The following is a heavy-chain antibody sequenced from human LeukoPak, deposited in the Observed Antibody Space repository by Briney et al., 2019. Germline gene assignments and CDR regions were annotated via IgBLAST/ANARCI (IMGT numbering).Heavy chain of an antibody. V-gene: IGHV4-4*09. CDR3: ARHWSGNYYYYMDV. Sequence: SEALSLTCTVSGGSISRYYWSWIRQPPGKGLEWIGYIYTSGSTNYNPSLKSRVTISVDTSKNQFSLKLSSVTAADTAVYYCARHWSGNYYYYMDVWGKGTTVTVSS. CDR1: GGSISRYY. CDR2: IYTSGST. D-gene: IGHD3-3*01. J-gene: IGHJ6*03.